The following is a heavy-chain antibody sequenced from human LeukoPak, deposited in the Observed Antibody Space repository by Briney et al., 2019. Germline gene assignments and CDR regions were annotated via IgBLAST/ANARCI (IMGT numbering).Heavy chain of an antibody. CDR1: GFSVSNTY. D-gene: IGHD2-15*01. Sequence: GGSLRLSCAASGFSVSNTYMSWVRQAPGKGLEWVSIIYSGGNTYYADSVKGRFTISRDNSKHSLYLQMNSLRAEDTAVYYCARERYCSGVSCHDDFDIWGQGTIVTVSS. V-gene: IGHV3-53*01. CDR2: IYSGGNT. CDR3: ARERYCSGVSCHDDFDI. J-gene: IGHJ3*02.